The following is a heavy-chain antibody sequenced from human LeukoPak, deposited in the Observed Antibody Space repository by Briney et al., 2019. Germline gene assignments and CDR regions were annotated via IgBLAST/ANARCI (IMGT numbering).Heavy chain of an antibody. CDR1: GGSFSGYY. J-gene: IGHJ5*02. Sequence: KPSETLSLTCAVDGGSFSGYYWSWIRQPPGKGLEWIGEINHSGSTNYNPSLKSRVTISVDTSKNQFSLKLSSVTAADTAVYYCARRRGYCSSTSCYYTRDNWFDPWGQGTLVTVSS. CDR3: ARRRGYCSSTSCYYTRDNWFDP. V-gene: IGHV4-34*01. D-gene: IGHD2-2*01. CDR2: INHSGST.